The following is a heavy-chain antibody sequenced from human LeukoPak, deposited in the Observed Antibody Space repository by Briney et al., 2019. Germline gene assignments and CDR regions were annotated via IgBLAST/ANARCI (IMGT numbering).Heavy chain of an antibody. J-gene: IGHJ5*02. CDR1: RGSISSASYY. Sequence: SQTLSLTCTVSRGSISSASYYWSWIRQPAGKGLEWVGRIYTNGSTNYNPSLKSRVTISISTSRNQFSLKLSSVTAADTAVYYCARGSPPYNSGWAIYNWFDPWGQGTLVTVSS. CDR3: ARGSPPYNSGWAIYNWFDP. D-gene: IGHD6-19*01. CDR2: IYTNGST. V-gene: IGHV4-61*02.